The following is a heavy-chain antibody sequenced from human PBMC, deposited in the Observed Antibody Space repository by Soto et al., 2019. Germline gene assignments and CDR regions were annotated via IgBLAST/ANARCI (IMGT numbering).Heavy chain of an antibody. CDR2: ISGSGDST. V-gene: IGHV3-23*01. Sequence: GGSLRLSCEVSGFTFSSYGMSWVRQAPGKGLEWVSSISGSGDSTYYADSVKGRFTISRDNSKNTLYLQMNSLRAEDTALYYCARATDSSGSTTDYYYYYYMDVWGKGTTVTVSS. CDR3: ARATDSSGSTTDYYYYYYMDV. J-gene: IGHJ6*03. CDR1: GFTFSSYG. D-gene: IGHD3-10*01.